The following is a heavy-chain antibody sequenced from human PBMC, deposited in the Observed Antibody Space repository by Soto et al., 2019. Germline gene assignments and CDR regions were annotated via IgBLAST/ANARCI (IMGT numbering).Heavy chain of an antibody. CDR2: MNPNSGNT. J-gene: IGHJ5*02. Sequence: QVQLVQSGAEVKKPGASVKVSCKASGYTFTSYDINWVRQATGQGFEYLGWMNPNSGNTGYVKKFQGRVTMTRDTSMSTAYMELSSQRSEDTAVYYCARVIKYGDYSRWFYPWGPGTLVTVSS. D-gene: IGHD4-17*01. CDR1: GYTFTSYD. V-gene: IGHV1-8*01. CDR3: ARVIKYGDYSRWFYP.